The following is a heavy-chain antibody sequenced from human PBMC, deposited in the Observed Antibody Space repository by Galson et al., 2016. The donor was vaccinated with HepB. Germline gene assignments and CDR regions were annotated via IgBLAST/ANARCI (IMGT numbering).Heavy chain of an antibody. Sequence: SLRLSCAASGFTFSTYWMHWVRQAPGKGLVWVSRIRGDGSITSYADSVNGRLTISRDNAKNTLHLQMNSLRVEDTAVYYCARSDYADYWGQGTLVTVSS. V-gene: IGHV3-74*01. CDR1: GFTFSTYW. J-gene: IGHJ4*02. CDR3: ARSDYADY. CDR2: IRGDGSIT.